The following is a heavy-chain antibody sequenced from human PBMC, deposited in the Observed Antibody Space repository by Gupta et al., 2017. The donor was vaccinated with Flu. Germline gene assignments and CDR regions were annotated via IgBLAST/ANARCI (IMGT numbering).Heavy chain of an antibody. Sequence: NWVRQAPGKGLEWVSSISRISTFIYYADSGKGRFTNSRDNAKNSIQLLMNGLRAEDTAVYYCAKNRASGITKGSFDVWGQGTTVTVS. V-gene: IGHV3-21*01. J-gene: IGHJ3*01. CDR3: AKNRASGITKGSFDV. CDR2: ISRISTFI. D-gene: IGHD1-1*01.